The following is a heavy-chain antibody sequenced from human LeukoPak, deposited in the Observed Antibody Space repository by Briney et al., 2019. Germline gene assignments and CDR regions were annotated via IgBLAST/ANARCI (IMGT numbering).Heavy chain of an antibody. D-gene: IGHD3-3*01. CDR1: GYTFTSYY. Sequence: ASVKVSCKASGYTFTSYYMHWVRQAPGQGLEWMGIINPSGGSTSYAQKFQGRVTMTRDTSTRTVYMELSSLRSEDTAVYYCARDGSVENLEWPDFDYWGQGTLVTVSS. CDR3: ARDGSVENLEWPDFDY. J-gene: IGHJ4*02. CDR2: INPSGGST. V-gene: IGHV1-46*03.